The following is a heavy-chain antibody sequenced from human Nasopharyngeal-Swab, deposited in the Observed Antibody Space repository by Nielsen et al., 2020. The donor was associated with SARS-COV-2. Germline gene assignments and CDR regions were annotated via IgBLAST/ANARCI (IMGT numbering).Heavy chain of an antibody. CDR3: ARDGATVTNYYYYGMDV. J-gene: IGHJ6*02. Sequence: GGSLRLSCAASRFTFDNFAMHWVRQAPGKGLEWVSGISWNSIIIAYADSVRGRFTISRDNAKNSLYLQMNSLRAEDTAVYYCARDGATVTNYYYYGMDVWGQGTTVTVSS. V-gene: IGHV3-9*01. D-gene: IGHD4-17*01. CDR1: RFTFDNFA. CDR2: ISWNSIII.